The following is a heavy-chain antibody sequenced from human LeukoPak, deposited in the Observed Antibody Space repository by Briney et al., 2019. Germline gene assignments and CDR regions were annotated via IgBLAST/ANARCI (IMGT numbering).Heavy chain of an antibody. V-gene: IGHV3-9*01. Sequence: GGSLSLSCAASGFTFDDYAMHWVRQAPGKGLEWVSGISWNSGSIGYADSVKGRFTISRDNAKNSLYLQMNSLRAEDTALYYCAKDTYGDYDGGDYWGQGTLVTVSS. CDR3: AKDTYGDYDGGDY. D-gene: IGHD4-17*01. J-gene: IGHJ4*02. CDR2: ISWNSGSI. CDR1: GFTFDDYA.